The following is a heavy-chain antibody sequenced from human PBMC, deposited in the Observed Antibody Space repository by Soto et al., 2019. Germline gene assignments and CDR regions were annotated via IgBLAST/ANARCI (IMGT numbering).Heavy chain of an antibody. CDR3: ARVGIPGGGYYYGMDV. J-gene: IGHJ6*02. Sequence: PSQILSLTCAISGDSVSSNSAALNWIRQSPSRGLEWLGRTYYRSKWYNDYAVSVKSRITINPDTSKNQFSLQLNSVTPEDTAVYYCARVGIPGGGYYYGMDVWGQGTTVTVSS. CDR1: GDSVSSNSAA. CDR2: TYYRSKWYN. D-gene: IGHD2-8*02. V-gene: IGHV6-1*01.